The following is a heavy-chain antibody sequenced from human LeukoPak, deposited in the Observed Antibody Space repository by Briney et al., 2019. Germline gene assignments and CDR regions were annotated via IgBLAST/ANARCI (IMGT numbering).Heavy chain of an antibody. Sequence: GGSLRLSCAASGFTFSDYYMSWIRQAPGKGLEWVSYISSSGSTIYYADSVKGRFTISRDNAKNSLYLQMNSLRAEDTAVYYCAKDLFVIVGPGAFDIWGQGTMVTVSS. CDR2: ISSSGSTI. D-gene: IGHD1-26*01. J-gene: IGHJ3*02. CDR3: AKDLFVIVGPGAFDI. CDR1: GFTFSDYY. V-gene: IGHV3-11*04.